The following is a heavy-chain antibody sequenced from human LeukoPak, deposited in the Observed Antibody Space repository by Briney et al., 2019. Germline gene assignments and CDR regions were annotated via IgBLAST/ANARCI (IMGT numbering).Heavy chain of an antibody. D-gene: IGHD2/OR15-2a*01. CDR1: AYTFTIYG. V-gene: IGHV1-18*01. Sequence: APVTVCFKSSAYTFTIYGISWVRQPPGQGLEWMGWISAYNGNTNYAQDHQGRRFTTSDTSTSTAYMELRSLRSDDTAVYYCARNMVWSKNYYYYGMDVWGKGTTVSVSS. CDR2: ISAYNGNT. CDR3: ARNMVWSKNYYYYGMDV. J-gene: IGHJ6*01.